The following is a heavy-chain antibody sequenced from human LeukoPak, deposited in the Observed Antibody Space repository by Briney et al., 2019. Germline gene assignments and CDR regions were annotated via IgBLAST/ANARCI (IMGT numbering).Heavy chain of an antibody. J-gene: IGHJ1*01. Sequence: SETLSLTCTVSGGSISSGGYYWSWIRQPPGKGLEWIGYIYHSGSTYYNPSLKSRVTISVDRSKNQFSLKLSSVTAADTAVYYCAREGSYFAEYFQHWGQGTLVTVSS. V-gene: IGHV4-30-2*01. D-gene: IGHD1-26*01. CDR3: AREGSYFAEYFQH. CDR1: GGSISSGGYY. CDR2: IYHSGST.